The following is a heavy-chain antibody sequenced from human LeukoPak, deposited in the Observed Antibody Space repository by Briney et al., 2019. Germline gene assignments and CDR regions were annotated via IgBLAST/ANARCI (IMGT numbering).Heavy chain of an antibody. J-gene: IGHJ4*02. CDR1: GGSVSSGNYH. V-gene: IGHV4-61*02. Sequence: SETLSLTCTVSGGSVSSGNYHWSWIRQSAGEGLEWIGRIYASGSTNYKPSLNSRVTISLDTSKNQFSLKLTSVTAADTAVYYCARGTSYRWQQLASFDSWGQGTLVTVSS. D-gene: IGHD6-13*01. CDR3: ARGTSYRWQQLASFDS. CDR2: IYASGST.